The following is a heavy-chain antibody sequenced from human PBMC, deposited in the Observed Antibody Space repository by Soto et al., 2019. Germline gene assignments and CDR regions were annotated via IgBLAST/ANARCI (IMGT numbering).Heavy chain of an antibody. J-gene: IGHJ5*02. CDR2: MYHSGST. CDR3: ARANCRGGTGFSVKHWFDP. V-gene: IGHV4-4*02. Sequence: QMQLQESGPGLVKPSGTLSLTCAVSGGSISSINWWSWVRQPPGKGLVGIGEMYHSGSTNHNPSLKLRVTIPVDMSKNPSPLNLSSVSAADMAVYYRARANCRGGTGFSVKHWFDPWGQGTLVTVSS. D-gene: IGHD2-15*01. CDR1: GGSISSINW.